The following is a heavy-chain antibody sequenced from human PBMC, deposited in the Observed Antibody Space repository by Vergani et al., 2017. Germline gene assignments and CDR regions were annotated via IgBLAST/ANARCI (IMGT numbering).Heavy chain of an antibody. CDR2: ISSSGSTI. D-gene: IGHD4-17*01. V-gene: IGHV3-11*01. Sequence: QVQLVESGGGLVKPGGSLRLSCAASGFTFSAYYMSWIRQAPGTGLEWVSYISSSGSTIYYADSVKGRFTISRDNAKNSLYLQMNSLRAEETAVYYCARDYGDYGPYYYGMDVWGQGTTVTVSS. CDR3: ARDYGDYGPYYYGMDV. J-gene: IGHJ6*02. CDR1: GFTFSAYY.